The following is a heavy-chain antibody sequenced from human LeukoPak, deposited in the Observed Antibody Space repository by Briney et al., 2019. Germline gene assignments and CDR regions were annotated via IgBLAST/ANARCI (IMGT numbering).Heavy chain of an antibody. Sequence: GGSLRLSCVASGFTFNNYAMSWVRQAPGKGLEWVAVISYDGSNKYYADSVKGRFTISRDNSKNTLYLQMNSLRAEDTAVYYCASPVNYGDYVPFDYWGQGTLVTVSS. CDR1: GFTFNNYA. CDR3: ASPVNYGDYVPFDY. V-gene: IGHV3-30-3*01. D-gene: IGHD4-17*01. J-gene: IGHJ4*02. CDR2: ISYDGSNK.